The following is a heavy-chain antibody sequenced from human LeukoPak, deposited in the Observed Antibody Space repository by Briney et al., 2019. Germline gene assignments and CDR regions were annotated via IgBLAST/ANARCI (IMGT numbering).Heavy chain of an antibody. CDR2: INHSGDT. Sequence: PSETLSLTCTVSGGSISSSSYYWSCIRQSPEKGLEWIGEINHSGDTNYNPSLKSRVSISLDTSKNQFSLNLTSVTAADTAVYYCHMVRGGGYFDYWGQGTPVTVSS. V-gene: IGHV4-39*07. CDR3: HMVRGGGYFDY. CDR1: GGSISSSSYY. D-gene: IGHD3-10*01. J-gene: IGHJ4*02.